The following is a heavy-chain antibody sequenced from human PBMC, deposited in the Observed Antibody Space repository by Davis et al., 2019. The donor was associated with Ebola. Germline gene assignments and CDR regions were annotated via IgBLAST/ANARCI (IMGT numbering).Heavy chain of an antibody. CDR2: IRSKADSYAT. CDR3: PSSAVAGTYDY. Sequence: GESLKISCAASGFTFSASAMHWVRQASGKGLEWVGRIRSKADSYATAYAASVKGRFTISRDDSKNTAYLQMNSLKTEDAAVYYCPSSAVAGTYDYWGQGTMVTISS. D-gene: IGHD6-19*01. CDR1: GFTFSASA. V-gene: IGHV3-73*01. J-gene: IGHJ4*02.